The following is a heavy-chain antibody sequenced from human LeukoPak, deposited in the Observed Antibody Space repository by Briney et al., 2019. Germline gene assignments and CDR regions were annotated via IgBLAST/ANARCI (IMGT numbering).Heavy chain of an antibody. CDR3: ARDSLSGGIAAAGPFDY. Sequence: SLTLSSKASGGTFNRHAFSWVRQAPGQGLEWMGRIIPFLNIANSAQKFQDRVTITADKSTSTAYMELSSLRSQVTAVYYGARDSLSGGIAAAGPFDYWGQGTLVTVSS. CDR1: GGTFNRHA. D-gene: IGHD6-13*01. J-gene: IGHJ4*02. CDR2: IIPFLNIA. V-gene: IGHV1-69*04.